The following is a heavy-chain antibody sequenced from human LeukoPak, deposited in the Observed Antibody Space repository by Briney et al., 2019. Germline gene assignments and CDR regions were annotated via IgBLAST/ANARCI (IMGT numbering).Heavy chain of an antibody. CDR3: ARDRRGYSGYDRNSYFDY. V-gene: IGHV3-30-3*01. CDR1: GFTFSSYA. CDR2: ISYDGSNK. Sequence: TGGSLRLSCAASGFTFSSYAMHWVRQAPGKGLEWVAVISYDGSNKYYADSVKGRFTISRDNSKNTLYLQMNSLRAEDTAVYYCARDRRGYSGYDRNSYFDYWGQGTLVTVSS. D-gene: IGHD5-12*01. J-gene: IGHJ4*02.